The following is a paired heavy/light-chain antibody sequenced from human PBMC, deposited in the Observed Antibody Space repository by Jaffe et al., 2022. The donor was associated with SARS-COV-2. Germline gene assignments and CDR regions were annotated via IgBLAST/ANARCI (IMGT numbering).Light chain of an antibody. CDR3: CSYAGSSTFPYVV. V-gene: IGLV2-23*02. J-gene: IGLJ2*01. CDR1: SSDVGSYNL. Sequence: QSALTQPASVSGSPGQSITISCTGTSSDVGSYNLVSWYQQHPGKAPKLMIYEVSKRPSGVSNRFSGSKSGNTASLTISGLQAEDEADYYCCSYAGSSTFPYVVFGGGTKLTVL. CDR2: EVS.
Heavy chain of an antibody. CDR3: ARIPHRGYYDILTGYFGPSLYYFDY. CDR2: IFSNDEK. Sequence: QVTLKESGPVLVKPTETLTLTCTVSGFSLSNARMGVSWIRQPPGKALEWLAHIFSNDEKSYSTSLKSRLTISKDTSKSQVVLTMTNMDPVDTATYYCARIPHRGYYDILTGYFGPSLYYFDYWGQGTLVTVSS. D-gene: IGHD3-9*01. J-gene: IGHJ4*02. V-gene: IGHV2-26*01. CDR1: GFSLSNARMG.